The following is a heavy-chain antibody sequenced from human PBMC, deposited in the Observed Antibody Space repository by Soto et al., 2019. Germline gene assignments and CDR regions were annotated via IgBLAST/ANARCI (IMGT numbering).Heavy chain of an antibody. CDR3: ARGLILWFGELSRRGGYYSYMDV. J-gene: IGHJ6*03. CDR1: GGSFSGYQ. CDR2: INDSGHI. V-gene: IGHV4-34*01. Sequence: QVQLQQWGAGLLKPSETLSLTCAVYGGSFSGYQWTWIRQTPGKGLEWIGEINDSGHINYNPFLKSRVTILVDTAKKQISLKLSSVTAADTAVYYCARGLILWFGELSRRGGYYSYMDVWGKGTTVTVSS. D-gene: IGHD3-10*01.